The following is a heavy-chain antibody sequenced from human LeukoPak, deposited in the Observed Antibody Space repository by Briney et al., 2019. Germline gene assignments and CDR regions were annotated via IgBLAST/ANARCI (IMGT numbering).Heavy chain of an antibody. D-gene: IGHD6-19*01. Sequence: GGSLSLSCAASGLTFSSYAINWVRQAPGKGLEWVSAISGSGGITYYADSVKGRFTISRDNSKNTLYLQMNSLRAEDTAVYYCAKGSPHSSGWYADYWGQGTLVTVSS. CDR2: ISGSGGIT. J-gene: IGHJ4*02. CDR1: GLTFSSYA. CDR3: AKGSPHSSGWYADY. V-gene: IGHV3-23*01.